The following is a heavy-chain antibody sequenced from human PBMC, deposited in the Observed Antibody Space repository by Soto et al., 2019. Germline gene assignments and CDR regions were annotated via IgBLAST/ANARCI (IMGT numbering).Heavy chain of an antibody. CDR1: GGSISSSNW. D-gene: IGHD3-10*01. Sequence: ETLSLTCAVSGGSISSSNWWSWVRQPPGKGLEWIGEIYHSGITRYNPSLKSRVSISVDTSKNQFSLKLTSVTAADTAVYYCTTQGFGGLHGLVDVWGQGTTVTVSS. J-gene: IGHJ6*02. CDR2: IYHSGIT. V-gene: IGHV4-4*02. CDR3: TTQGFGGLHGLVDV.